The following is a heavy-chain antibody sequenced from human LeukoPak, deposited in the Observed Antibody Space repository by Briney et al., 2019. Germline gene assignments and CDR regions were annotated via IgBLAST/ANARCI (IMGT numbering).Heavy chain of an antibody. CDR1: GFTFSSYG. Sequence: PGGSLRLSCAASGFTFSSYGMHWVRQAPGKGLEWVAVISYDGSNKYYADSVKGRFTISRDNSKNTLYLQMNSLRAEDTAVYYCAKDTYSGYDPDAFDIWGQGTMVTVSS. J-gene: IGHJ3*02. CDR3: AKDTYSGYDPDAFDI. V-gene: IGHV3-30*18. D-gene: IGHD5-12*01. CDR2: ISYDGSNK.